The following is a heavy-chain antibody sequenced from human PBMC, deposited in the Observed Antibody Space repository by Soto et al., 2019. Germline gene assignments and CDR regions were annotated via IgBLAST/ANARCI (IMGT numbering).Heavy chain of an antibody. CDR3: ARMYYDFWSGSHGMDV. V-gene: IGHV4-34*01. J-gene: IGHJ6*02. D-gene: IGHD3-3*01. CDR1: GGSFSGYY. Sequence: SETLSLTCAVYGGSFSGYYWSWIRQPPGKGLEWIGEINHSGSTNYNPSLKSQVTISVDTSKNQFSLKLSSVTAADTAVYYCARMYYDFWSGSHGMDVWGQGTTVTVSS. CDR2: INHSGST.